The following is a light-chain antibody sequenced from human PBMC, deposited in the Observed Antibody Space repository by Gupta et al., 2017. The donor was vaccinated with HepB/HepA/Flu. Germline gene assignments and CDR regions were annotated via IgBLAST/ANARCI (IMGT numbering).Light chain of an antibody. Sequence: EIVLPQSPATLSLSPGERATLSCRASQSVSSYLAWYQQKPGQAPRLLIYEASNRATGIPARLTGSGSGTDFTLTISSLEPEDFAVYYCQQRSSWPLTFGGGTKVEIK. V-gene: IGKV3-11*01. CDR1: QSVSSY. J-gene: IGKJ4*01. CDR2: EAS. CDR3: QQRSSWPLT.